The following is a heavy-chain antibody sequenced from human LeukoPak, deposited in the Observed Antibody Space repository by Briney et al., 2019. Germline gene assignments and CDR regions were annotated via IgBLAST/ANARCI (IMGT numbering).Heavy chain of an antibody. V-gene: IGHV3-21*01. J-gene: IGHJ4*02. CDR2: ISSSSSYI. D-gene: IGHD3-22*01. CDR3: ARDRRGGYYFDY. Sequence: PGGSLRLSCAASGFTFSSYSMNWVRQAPGKGLEWVSSISSSSSYIYYADSVKGRFTISRDNAKNSLYLQMNSLRAEDTAVYYCARDRRGGYYFDYWGQGTLVTVSS. CDR1: GFTFSSYS.